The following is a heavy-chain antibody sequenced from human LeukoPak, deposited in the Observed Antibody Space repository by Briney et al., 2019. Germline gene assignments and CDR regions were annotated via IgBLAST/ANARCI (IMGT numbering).Heavy chain of an antibody. D-gene: IGHD1-7*01. CDR2: ISSSSSTI. V-gene: IGHV3-48*04. CDR3: ARDSGNNWNYPDAFDI. Sequence: GGSLRLSCAASGFTLRSHGMHWVRQAPGKGLEWVSYISSSSSTIYYADSVKGRFTISRDNAKNSLYLQMNSLRAEDTAVYYCARDSGNNWNYPDAFDIWGQGTMVTVSS. CDR1: GFTLRSHG. J-gene: IGHJ3*02.